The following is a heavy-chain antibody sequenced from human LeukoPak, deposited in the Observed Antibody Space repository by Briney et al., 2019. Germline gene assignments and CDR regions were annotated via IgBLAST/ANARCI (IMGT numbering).Heavy chain of an antibody. V-gene: IGHV3-66*04. CDR3: ARLSANSSAYFFDY. CDR1: GFTVGSNY. J-gene: IGHJ4*02. D-gene: IGHD3-22*01. CDR2: IYRGGST. Sequence: GGSLRLSCAASGFTVGSNYMSWVRQAPGKGLEWVSIIYRGGSTNYADSVKGRFTISRDTSKNTLYLQMNSLRAEDTAVYYCARLSANSSAYFFDYWGQGALVTVSS.